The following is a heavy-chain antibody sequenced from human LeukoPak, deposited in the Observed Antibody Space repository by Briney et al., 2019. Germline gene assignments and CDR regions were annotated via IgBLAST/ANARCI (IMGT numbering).Heavy chain of an antibody. J-gene: IGHJ4*02. Sequence: ASVKVSCKASGGTFSSYAISWVRQAPGQGLEWMGRIIPILGIANYAQKFQGRVTITADKSTSTAYMELSSLRPEDTAVYYCARVPRRGYSGYDTGVDDYWGQGTLVTVSS. D-gene: IGHD5-12*01. V-gene: IGHV1-69*04. CDR1: GGTFSSYA. CDR3: ARVPRRGYSGYDTGVDDY. CDR2: IIPILGIA.